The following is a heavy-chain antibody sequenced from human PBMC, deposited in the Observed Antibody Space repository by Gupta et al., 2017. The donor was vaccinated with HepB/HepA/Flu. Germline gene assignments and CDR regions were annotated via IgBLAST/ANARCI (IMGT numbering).Heavy chain of an antibody. CDR1: GFTFSSHA. Sequence: EVQLLESGGGLVQPGGSLSLSCAASGFTFSSHAMSWVRQAPGTGLEWVSSITISGHTTYYADSVKGRFTIYRDNSKNTVFLQMNSLRVEDTAVYFCANEIRPNDYWGQGTLVTVSS. J-gene: IGHJ4*02. CDR2: ITISGHTT. CDR3: ANEIRPNDY. V-gene: IGHV3-23*01.